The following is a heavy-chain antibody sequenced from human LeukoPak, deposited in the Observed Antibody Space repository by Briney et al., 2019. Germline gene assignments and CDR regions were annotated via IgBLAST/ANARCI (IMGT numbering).Heavy chain of an antibody. D-gene: IGHD3-16*01. Sequence: EGSLRLSCAASGFIFSDYWMTWVRQAPGKGLEWVANIGQDGSEKYYVDSVKGRFTISRDNAKKSLYLQMNSLRAEDTALYYCAVGGSGMDVWGQGTTVTVSS. CDR3: AVGGSGMDV. V-gene: IGHV3-7*01. CDR2: IGQDGSEK. J-gene: IGHJ6*02. CDR1: GFIFSDYW.